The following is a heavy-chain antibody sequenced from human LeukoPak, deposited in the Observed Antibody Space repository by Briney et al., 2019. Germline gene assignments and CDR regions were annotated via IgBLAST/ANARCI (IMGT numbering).Heavy chain of an antibody. CDR1: GYTFTSYD. CDR3: ATDLTYYYDSSDDAFDI. Sequence: ASVKVSCKASGYTFTSYDINWVRQATGQGLEWMGWMNPNSGNTGYAQKFQGRVTMTRNTSISTAYMELSSLRSEDTAVYYCATDLTYYYDSSDDAFDIWGQGTMVTVSS. J-gene: IGHJ3*02. CDR2: MNPNSGNT. D-gene: IGHD3-22*01. V-gene: IGHV1-8*01.